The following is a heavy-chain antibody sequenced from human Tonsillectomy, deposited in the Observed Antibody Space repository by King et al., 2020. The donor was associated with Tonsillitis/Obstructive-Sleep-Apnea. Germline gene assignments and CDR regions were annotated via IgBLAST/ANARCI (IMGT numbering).Heavy chain of an antibody. CDR1: GYSFTNYW. J-gene: IGHJ6*02. CDR3: ARGGSNTWFYYTMDV. CDR2: IYPGDSES. Sequence: VQLVESGAEVKQPGESLKISCKGSGYSFTNYWIAWVRQMPGKGLEWMGIIYPGDSESKYSPSFQGQVTISADKSITTAYLQWSSLKASDTAMYYCARGGSNTWFYYTMDVWGQGTPVTVSS. V-gene: IGHV5-51*03. D-gene: IGHD6-13*01.